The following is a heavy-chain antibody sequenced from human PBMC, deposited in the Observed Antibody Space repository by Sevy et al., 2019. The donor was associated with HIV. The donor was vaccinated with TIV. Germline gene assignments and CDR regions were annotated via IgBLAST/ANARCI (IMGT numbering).Heavy chain of an antibody. Sequence: ASVKISCKASGGTFSSYAISWVRQAPGQGLEWMGGIIPIFGTANYAQKFQGRVTITADESTSTAYMELSSLRSEDTAVYYCARGGGIAQHYYYYYMDVWGKGTTVTVSS. CDR1: GGTFSSYA. V-gene: IGHV1-69*13. J-gene: IGHJ6*03. D-gene: IGHD6-13*01. CDR3: ARGGGIAQHYYYYYMDV. CDR2: IIPIFGTA.